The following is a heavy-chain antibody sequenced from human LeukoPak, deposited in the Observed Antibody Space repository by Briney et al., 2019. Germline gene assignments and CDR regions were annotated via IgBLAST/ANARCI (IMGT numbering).Heavy chain of an antibody. V-gene: IGHV1-24*01. Sequence: ASVTVSCKVSGYTLTELSMHWVRQAPGKGLEWMGGFDPEDGETIYAQKFQGRVTMTEDTSTDTAYMELSSLRSEDTAVYYCATDTQYSSSWYTWGYWGQGTLVTVSS. D-gene: IGHD6-13*01. CDR3: ATDTQYSSSWYTWGY. J-gene: IGHJ4*02. CDR1: GYTLTELS. CDR2: FDPEDGET.